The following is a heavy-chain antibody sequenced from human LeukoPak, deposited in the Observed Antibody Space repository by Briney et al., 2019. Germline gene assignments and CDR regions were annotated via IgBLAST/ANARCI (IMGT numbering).Heavy chain of an antibody. CDR1: GFTFDDYA. J-gene: IGHJ4*02. CDR2: ISWNSDSI. D-gene: IGHD3-16*01. CDR3: AKVVAGGGGY. V-gene: IGHV3-9*01. Sequence: GGSLRLSCAASGFTFDDYAMHWVRQAPGKGLEWVSGISWNSDSIGYADSVKGRFTISRDNAKNSLYLQMNSLRAEDTALYYCAKVVAGGGGYWGQGTLVTVSS.